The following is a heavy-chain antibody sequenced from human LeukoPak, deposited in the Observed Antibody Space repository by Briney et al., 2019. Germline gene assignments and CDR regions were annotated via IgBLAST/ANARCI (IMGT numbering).Heavy chain of an antibody. CDR1: GGXFSGYY. CDR3: ARGTYYYGSGLFYGMDV. V-gene: IGHV4-34*01. CDR2: INHSGST. J-gene: IGHJ6*02. D-gene: IGHD3-10*01. Sequence: SETLSLTCAVYGGXFSGYYCSWIRPPPGKGLEWIGEINHSGSTNYNPSLKSRVELSVDTSKNQFSLKLSSVTASDTAVYNCARGTYYYGSGLFYGMDVWGQGTTVTVSS.